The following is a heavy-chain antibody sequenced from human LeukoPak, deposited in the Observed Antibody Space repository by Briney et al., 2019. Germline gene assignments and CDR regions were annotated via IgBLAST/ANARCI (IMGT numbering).Heavy chain of an antibody. CDR3: ASPRGYGVYFDY. CDR2: IYHSGST. V-gene: IGHV4-38-2*02. CDR1: GGSISSGYY. Sequence: SETLSLTCTVSGGSISSGYYWGWIRQPPGKGLEWIGSIYHSGSTYYNPSLKSRVTISVDTSKNQFSLKLSSVTAADTAVYYCASPRGYGVYFDYWGQGTLVTVSS. J-gene: IGHJ4*02. D-gene: IGHD3-16*01.